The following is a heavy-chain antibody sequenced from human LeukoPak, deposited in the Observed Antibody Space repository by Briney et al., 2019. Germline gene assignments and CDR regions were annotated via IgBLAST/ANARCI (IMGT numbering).Heavy chain of an antibody. CDR2: IYYSGST. V-gene: IGHV4-59*01. Sequence: SETLSLTCTVSGGSISSYYWSWIRQPPGKGLEWIGYIYYSGSTNYNPSLKSRVTISVDTSKNQFSLKLSSVTAADTAVYYCARGLIGYCSGGSCYGARGVDYWGQGTLVTVSS. CDR3: ARGLIGYCSGGSCYGARGVDY. CDR1: GGSISSYY. J-gene: IGHJ4*02. D-gene: IGHD2-15*01.